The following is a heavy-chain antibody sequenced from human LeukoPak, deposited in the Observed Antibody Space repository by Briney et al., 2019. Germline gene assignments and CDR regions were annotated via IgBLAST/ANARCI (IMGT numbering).Heavy chain of an antibody. D-gene: IGHD5-18*01. J-gene: IGHJ4*02. CDR3: ASRGYSYEY. CDR2: ISGYNAKT. CDR1: GHTFTSYG. V-gene: IGHV1-18*01. Sequence: ASVKVSCKASGHTFTSYGISWVRQAPGQGLEWMGWISGYNAKTHYAQNLQDRVTITTETSTSTAYMELRSLRPDDTAVYYCASRGYSYEYWGQGTLVTVSS.